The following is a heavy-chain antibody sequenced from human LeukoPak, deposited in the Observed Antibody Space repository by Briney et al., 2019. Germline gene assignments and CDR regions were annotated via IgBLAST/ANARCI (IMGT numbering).Heavy chain of an antibody. CDR3: ASLEYYYGSGNYY. CDR1: GFTFSSYG. J-gene: IGHJ4*02. V-gene: IGHV3-30*02. CDR2: IRYDGSNK. D-gene: IGHD3-10*01. Sequence: PGGSLRLSCAASGFTFSSYGMHWVRQAPGKGLEWVAFIRYDGSNKYYADSVKGRFTISRDNSKNTLYLQMNSLRAEDTAVYYCASLEYYYGSGNYYWGQGTLVTVSS.